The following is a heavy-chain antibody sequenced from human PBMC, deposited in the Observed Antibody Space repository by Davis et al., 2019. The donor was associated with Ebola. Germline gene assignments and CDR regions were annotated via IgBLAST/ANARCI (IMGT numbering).Heavy chain of an antibody. CDR1: GYTFSDYD. D-gene: IGHD6-6*01. Sequence: ASVKVSCKASGYTFSDYDINWVRQATGQGLEWMGWVNPYSGNTGFAQHFQGRITISRDTSINTAYMELSNLRSEDTAVYYCARSAGRSSADSWGQGTLVTVSP. CDR3: ARSAGRSSADS. V-gene: IGHV1-8*03. CDR2: VNPYSGNT. J-gene: IGHJ4*02.